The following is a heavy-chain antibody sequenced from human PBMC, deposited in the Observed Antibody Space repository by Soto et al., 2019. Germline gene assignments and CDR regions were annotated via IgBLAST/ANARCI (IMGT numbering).Heavy chain of an antibody. CDR3: AEALWGSWTVDY. D-gene: IGHD3-16*01. CDR2: IHPSGDTT. J-gene: IGHJ4*02. V-gene: IGHV1-46*02. Sequence: QVQLVQSGAEVKEPGASVKVSCKASGFTFQNYHMHWVRQAPGQGLEWMGIIHPSGDTTTYAQNFQGILAMTRDTCTSTAYMELSSLTSEDTAVYYGAEALWGSWTVDYWGQGTLITVSS. CDR1: GFTFQNYH.